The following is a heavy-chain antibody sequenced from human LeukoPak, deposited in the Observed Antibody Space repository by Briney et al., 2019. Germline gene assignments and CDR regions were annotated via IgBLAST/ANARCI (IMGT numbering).Heavy chain of an antibody. CDR2: IKSKTDGGTT. V-gene: IGHV3-15*01. Sequence: GGSLRLSCAASGFTFSNAWMSWVRQAPGMGLEWVGRIKSKTDGGTTDYAAPVKGRFTISRDDSKNTLYLQMNSLKTEDTAVYYCTTDSSGWYLVRYFDYWGQGTLVTVSS. J-gene: IGHJ4*02. CDR1: GFTFSNAW. CDR3: TTDSSGWYLVRYFDY. D-gene: IGHD6-19*01.